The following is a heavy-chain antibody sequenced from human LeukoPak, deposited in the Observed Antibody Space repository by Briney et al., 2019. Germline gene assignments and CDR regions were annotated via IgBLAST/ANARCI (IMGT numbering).Heavy chain of an antibody. Sequence: PGGSLRLSCAASGFTFSSYAMSWVRQAPGKGLECVSTISGSGGSTYYADSVKGRFTISRDNSKNTLYLQMNSLRAEDTAVYYCARRMVYYYYFSLDVWGKGTTVTVSS. CDR3: ARRMVYYYYFSLDV. V-gene: IGHV3-23*01. J-gene: IGHJ6*03. CDR2: ISGSGGST. D-gene: IGHD2-8*01. CDR1: GFTFSSYA.